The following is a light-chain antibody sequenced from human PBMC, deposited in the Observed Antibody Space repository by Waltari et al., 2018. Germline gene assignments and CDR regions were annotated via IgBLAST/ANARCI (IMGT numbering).Light chain of an antibody. CDR3: QHYVRLPAT. CDR2: GAS. V-gene: IGKV3-20*01. CDR1: QSVSRS. J-gene: IGKJ1*01. Sequence: IVLTQSPCTLSLSPRARATLSCRASQSVSRSLAWYQQKPGQAPKLLIYGASTRATGIPDRFTGSVSGTDFSLTISSLEPEDFAIYFCQHYVRLPATFGQGTKVEIK.